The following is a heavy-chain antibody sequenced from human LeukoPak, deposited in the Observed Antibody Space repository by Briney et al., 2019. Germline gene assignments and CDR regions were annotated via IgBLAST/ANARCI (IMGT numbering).Heavy chain of an antibody. V-gene: IGHV4-4*07. CDR2: IYTSGNT. J-gene: IGHJ4*02. CDR1: GGSISSYY. CDR3: AGSRYCSGNSCYDYFCFDY. Sequence: PSETLSLTCTVSGGSISSYYWNWVRQPAGKGLEWIGRIYTSGNTNYNPSLKSRVTMSVDTSKKQFSLKLSSVTAADTAMYYCAGSRYCSGNSCYDYFCFDYWGQGTLVTVSS. D-gene: IGHD2-2*01.